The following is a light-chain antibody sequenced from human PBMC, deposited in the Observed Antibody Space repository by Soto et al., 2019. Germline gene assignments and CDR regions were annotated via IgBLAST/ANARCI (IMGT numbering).Light chain of an antibody. Sequence: EIVMTQSPATLSVSPGERATLSCRASQSVSSNLAWYQRKPGQAPRLLIYGASTRATGIPARFSGSGSGTDFTLTISSLEPEDFAVYYCQHRKDWQVTFGQGTRLEIK. J-gene: IGKJ5*01. CDR2: GAS. CDR3: QHRKDWQVT. CDR1: QSVSSN. V-gene: IGKV3-15*01.